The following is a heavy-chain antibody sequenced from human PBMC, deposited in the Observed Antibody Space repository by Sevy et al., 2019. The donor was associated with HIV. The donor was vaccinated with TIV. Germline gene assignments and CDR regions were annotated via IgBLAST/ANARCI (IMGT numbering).Heavy chain of an antibody. CDR1: TFTFSSYS. Sequence: GGSQRLSCAASTFTFSSYSMHWVRQAPGKGLEWVSYISSSRGTRYYADSVKGRFTISRDNAKNSLFLQMNSLRDEDTAVYYCASRGYCGGGSCYSGPNDYWGQGTLVTVSS. CDR2: ISSSRGTR. V-gene: IGHV3-48*02. D-gene: IGHD2-15*01. CDR3: ASRGYCGGGSCYSGPNDY. J-gene: IGHJ4*02.